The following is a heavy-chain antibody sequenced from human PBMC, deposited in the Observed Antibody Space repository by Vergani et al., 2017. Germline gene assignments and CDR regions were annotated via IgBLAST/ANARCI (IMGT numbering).Heavy chain of an antibody. V-gene: IGHV3-33*01. D-gene: IGHD6-6*01. CDR2: IWYDGSNK. Sequence: QVQLVESGGGVVQPGRSLRLSCAASGFTFSSYGMHWVRQAPGKGLEWVAVIWYDGSNKYYADSVKGRFTISRDNSKNTLYLQMNSLRAEDTAVYYCARDGDSSSSSVDYWGQGTLVTVSS. J-gene: IGHJ4*02. CDR3: ARDGDSSSSSVDY. CDR1: GFTFSSYG.